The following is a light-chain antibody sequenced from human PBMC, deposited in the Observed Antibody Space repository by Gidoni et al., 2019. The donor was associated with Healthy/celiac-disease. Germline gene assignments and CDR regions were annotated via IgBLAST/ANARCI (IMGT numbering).Light chain of an antibody. CDR3: QQYYSTVS. CDR1: QSVLYSSNNKNY. Sequence: DIVMTQSPDALAVSLGERAASNCKSSQSVLYSSNNKNYLAWYQQKQGQPPKLLIYWASTRESGVPDRFSGSGSGTDFTLTISSLQAEDVAVYYCQQYYSTVSFGGGTKVEIK. J-gene: IGKJ4*01. CDR2: WAS. V-gene: IGKV4-1*01.